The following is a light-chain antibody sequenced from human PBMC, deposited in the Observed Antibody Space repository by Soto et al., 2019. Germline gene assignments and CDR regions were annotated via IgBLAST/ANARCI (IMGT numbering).Light chain of an antibody. CDR3: CSFAGSGTYV. CDR2: EVN. V-gene: IGLV2-23*02. CDR1: SSDVGSHNL. Sequence: QSALTQPASVSGSPGQSITISCTGTSSDVGSHNLVSWYQQHPGKAPKLIIYEVNKRPSGVSNRFSGSKPGNTASLTIFGLQTEDEADYYCCSFAGSGTYVFGTGTKVTVL. J-gene: IGLJ1*01.